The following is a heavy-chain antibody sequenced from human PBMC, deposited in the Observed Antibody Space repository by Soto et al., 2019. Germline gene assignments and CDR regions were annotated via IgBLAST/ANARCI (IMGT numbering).Heavy chain of an antibody. J-gene: IGHJ4*02. Sequence: PGGSLRLSCAASGFTFSSYSMNWVRQAPGKGLEGVSYISSSSSTIYYADSVKGRFTISRDNAKNSLYLQMNSLRAEDTAVYYCARVENYCSSTSCSMGFDYWGQGT. CDR1: GFTFSSYS. CDR3: ARVENYCSSTSCSMGFDY. D-gene: IGHD2-2*01. V-gene: IGHV3-48*01. CDR2: ISSSSSTI.